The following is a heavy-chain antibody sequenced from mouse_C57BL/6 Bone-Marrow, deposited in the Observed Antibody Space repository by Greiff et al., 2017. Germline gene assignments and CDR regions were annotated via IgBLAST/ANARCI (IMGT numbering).Heavy chain of an antibody. J-gene: IGHJ2*01. CDR2: ISDGGSYT. CDR3: ARRFYGSSPYYFDY. V-gene: IGHV5-4*03. Sequence: EVQLVEPGGGLVKPGGSLKLSCAASGFTFSSYAMSWVRQTPEQRLEWVATISDGGSYTYYPDNVKGRFTISRDNAQNNLYLQMSHLKSEDTAMYYCARRFYGSSPYYFDYWGQGTTLTVSS. D-gene: IGHD1-1*01. CDR1: GFTFSSYA.